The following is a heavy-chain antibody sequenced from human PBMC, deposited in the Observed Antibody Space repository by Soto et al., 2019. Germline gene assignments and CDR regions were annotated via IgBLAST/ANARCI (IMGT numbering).Heavy chain of an antibody. J-gene: IGHJ4*02. CDR2: INPSGGST. D-gene: IGHD3-22*01. V-gene: IGHV1-46*01. CDR3: ARDHDDSSGYYSSHSPDY. CDR1: GYTFTSYY. Sequence: ASVKVSCKASGYTFTSYYMHWVRQAPGQGLEWMGIINPSGGSTSYAQKFQGRVTMTRDTSTSTVYMELSSLTSEDTAVYYCARDHDDSSGYYSSHSPDYWGQGTLVTVSS.